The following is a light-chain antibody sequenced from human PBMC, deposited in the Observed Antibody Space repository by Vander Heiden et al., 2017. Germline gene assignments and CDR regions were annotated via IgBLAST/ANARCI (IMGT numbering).Light chain of an antibody. V-gene: IGLV2-14*03. CDR3: MSFIGGNSYV. CDR2: DDT. Sequence: QSALTQPASVSGSPGQSITISCTGTSRDVGIYNSVSWYQQPPGKAPNLMLYDDTSRPSGVSNRFYGSKSGNTASLSISGLQAEDEADYYCMSFIGGNSYVFGPGTKVTVL. J-gene: IGLJ1*01. CDR1: SRDVGIYNS.